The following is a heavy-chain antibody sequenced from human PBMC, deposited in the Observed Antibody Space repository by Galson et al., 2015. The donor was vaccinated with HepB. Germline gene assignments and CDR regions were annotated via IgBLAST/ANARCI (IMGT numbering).Heavy chain of an antibody. CDR1: GFTFSDYY. CDR3: ARHGGWFDFDY. V-gene: IGHV3-11*01. Sequence: SLRLSCAASGFTFSDYYMSWIRQAPGKGLEWVSYIVTSDTTMYYADSVKGRFTISRDNARNSLYLQMNSLRAEGTAVYYCARHGGWFDFDYWGQGTLVTVSS. J-gene: IGHJ4*02. CDR2: IVTSDTTM. D-gene: IGHD2-15*01.